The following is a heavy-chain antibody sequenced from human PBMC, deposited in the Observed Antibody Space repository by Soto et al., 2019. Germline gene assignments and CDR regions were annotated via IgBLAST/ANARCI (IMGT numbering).Heavy chain of an antibody. Sequence: GGSLRLSCAASGFTFSSYAMSWVRQAPGKGLEWVSAISGSGGSTYYADSVKGRFTISRDNSKNTLYLQMNSLRAEDTAVYYCAKVLQDYGSGSVLPYYYMDVWGKGTTVTVSS. V-gene: IGHV3-23*01. D-gene: IGHD3-10*01. CDR1: GFTFSSYA. J-gene: IGHJ6*03. CDR3: AKVLQDYGSGSVLPYYYMDV. CDR2: ISGSGGST.